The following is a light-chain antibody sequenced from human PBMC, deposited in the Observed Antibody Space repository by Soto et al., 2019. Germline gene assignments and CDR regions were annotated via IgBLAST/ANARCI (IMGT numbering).Light chain of an antibody. Sequence: DIQMTQSPSSLSASVGDRVTITCRASQGISSYLVWYQQKLGKVPKLLISAASTLQSGVPSRFSGSGSGTDFTLTISSLQPEDVATYYCQKYSSVITFGQGTRLEIK. CDR1: QGISSY. CDR3: QKYSSVIT. CDR2: AAS. J-gene: IGKJ5*01. V-gene: IGKV1-27*01.